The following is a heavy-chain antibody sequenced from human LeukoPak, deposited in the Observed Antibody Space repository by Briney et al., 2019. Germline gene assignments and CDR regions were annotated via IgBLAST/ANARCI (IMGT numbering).Heavy chain of an antibody. J-gene: IGHJ4*02. CDR1: GYTFTGYY. CDR2: INPNSGGT. CDR3: ASLGSGYSYGLAVFDY. V-gene: IGHV1-2*02. D-gene: IGHD5-18*01. Sequence: ASVKVSCKASGYTFTGYYMHWVRQAPGQGLEWMGWINPNSGGTNYAQKFQGRVTMTRATSISTAYMELSRLRSDDTAVYYCASLGSGYSYGLAVFDYWGQGTLVTVSS.